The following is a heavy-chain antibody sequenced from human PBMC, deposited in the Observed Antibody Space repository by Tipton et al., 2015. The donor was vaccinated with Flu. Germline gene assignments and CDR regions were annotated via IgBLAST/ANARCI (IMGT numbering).Heavy chain of an antibody. D-gene: IGHD7-27*01. V-gene: IGHV4-59*01. Sequence: TLSLTCTVSNDYLSDYYWNWIRQSPGKGLEWLGSIHYTGKTLHDPSLKSRVIMAVDTSKNQFFLNLTSVTAADTAVYFCARDNWGGVFDYWGQGTMVTVSS. CDR3: ARDNWGGVFDY. J-gene: IGHJ3*01. CDR1: NDYLSDYY. CDR2: IHYTGKT.